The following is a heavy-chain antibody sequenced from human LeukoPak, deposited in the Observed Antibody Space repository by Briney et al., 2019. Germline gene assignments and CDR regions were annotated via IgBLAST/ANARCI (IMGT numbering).Heavy chain of an antibody. J-gene: IGHJ5*02. CDR3: AVSNGGYGP. Sequence: GGSLRLSCGSTAFNFTTYWMHWVRQDPRQGLLWVARINSDGTTTNYADSVKGRFTISRDNAKNTLFLQMNSLRAEDTAVYFCAVSNGGYGPWGQGALVTVSS. V-gene: IGHV3-74*01. CDR2: INSDGTTT. CDR1: AFNFTTYW. D-gene: IGHD5-12*01.